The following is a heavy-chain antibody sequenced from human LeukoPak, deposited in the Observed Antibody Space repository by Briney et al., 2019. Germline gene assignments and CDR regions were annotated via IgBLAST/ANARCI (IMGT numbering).Heavy chain of an antibody. Sequence: SETLSLTCDVSGDSMTNHYWHWVRQPPGKGLESIAQIWHSGHSDHNPSLKSRVSISIDTSRTQFSLEVTSVTAADTAVYFCATGLPDWVGSGYPFDLWGQGLLVTVSS. D-gene: IGHD5-12*01. CDR3: ATGLPDWVGSGYPFDL. J-gene: IGHJ4*02. V-gene: IGHV4-59*11. CDR2: IWHSGHS. CDR1: GDSMTNHY.